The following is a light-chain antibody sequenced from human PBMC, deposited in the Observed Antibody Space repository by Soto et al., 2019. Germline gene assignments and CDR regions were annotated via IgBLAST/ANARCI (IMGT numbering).Light chain of an antibody. V-gene: IGLV3-21*02. CDR1: NIESKS. CDR3: QVWDSRSDHVV. J-gene: IGLJ2*01. CDR2: DDS. Sequence: SYELTQPPSVSVAPGQTARISCGGNNIESKSLHWYQQKPGQAPLLVVYDDSDRPSGIPERFSASNSGNTATLTISTVEAGDEAHYYCQVWDSRSDHVVFGGGTQLIVL.